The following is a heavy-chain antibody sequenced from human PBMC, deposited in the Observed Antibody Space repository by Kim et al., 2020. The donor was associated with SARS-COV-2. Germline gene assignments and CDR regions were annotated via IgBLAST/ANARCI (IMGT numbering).Heavy chain of an antibody. D-gene: IGHD1-26*01. CDR1: GFTVSSNC. Sequence: GGSLRLSCAASGFTVSSNCVSWVRQAPGKGLEWVSVIYRDGKTYYKDSVKGRFTISRDNSKNTLYLQMNSLRAEDTAVYYCASILGWELRNYFDYWGQGTLVTVSS. J-gene: IGHJ4*02. CDR3: ASILGWELRNYFDY. V-gene: IGHV3-66*01. CDR2: IYRDGKT.